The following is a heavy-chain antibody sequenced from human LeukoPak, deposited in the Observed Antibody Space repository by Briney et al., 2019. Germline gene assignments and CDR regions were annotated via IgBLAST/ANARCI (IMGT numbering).Heavy chain of an antibody. J-gene: IGHJ4*02. D-gene: IGHD3/OR15-3a*01. CDR3: ARGIVGSRDFYFRYYFDY. Sequence: SETLSLTWTVSGYSIISDYFWGCIRQPPGKGLGWIGTIYHSGSTYYSPSLKSRVTVSVDTSKNEFSLKLSSVTAADTAVYFCARGIVGSRDFYFRYYFDYWGQGTLVTVSS. CDR1: GYSIISDYF. V-gene: IGHV4-38-2*02. CDR2: IYHSGST.